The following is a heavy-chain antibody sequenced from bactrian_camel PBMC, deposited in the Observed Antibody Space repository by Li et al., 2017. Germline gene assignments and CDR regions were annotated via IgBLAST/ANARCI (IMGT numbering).Heavy chain of an antibody. CDR3: ATREGWVHFSY. J-gene: IGHJ4*01. CDR1: GFSFDDSH. V-gene: IGHV3S60*01. D-gene: IGHD5*01. CDR2: ISWSGGTT. Sequence: VESGGGSVQAGGSLRLSCTISGFSFDDSHMGWYRQAPGTECEGVSCISWSGGTTYYADSVKGRFTIRRDNAKNTVYLLMNSLKTEDTAVYYCATREGWVHFSYWGQGTQVTVS.